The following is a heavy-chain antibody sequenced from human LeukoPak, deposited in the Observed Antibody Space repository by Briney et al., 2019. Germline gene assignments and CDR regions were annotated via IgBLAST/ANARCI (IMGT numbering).Heavy chain of an antibody. CDR1: GGSISSSSYY. Sequence: PSETLSLTCTVSGGSISSSSYYWGWIRQPPGKGLEWIGSIFHSGSTYYSPSLKSRVTISIDTSKNQFSLKLRSVTAADTAVYYCSTHVPVYSNTWPGPWGQGTLVTVSS. CDR2: IFHSGST. D-gene: IGHD4-11*01. J-gene: IGHJ5*02. V-gene: IGHV4-39*01. CDR3: STHVPVYSNTWPGP.